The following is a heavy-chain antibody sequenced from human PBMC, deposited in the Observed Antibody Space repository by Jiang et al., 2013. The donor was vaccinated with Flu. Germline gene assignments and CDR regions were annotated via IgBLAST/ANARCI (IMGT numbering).Heavy chain of an antibody. CDR1: GGSISSYY. D-gene: IGHD3-22*01. V-gene: IGHV4-59*01. Sequence: GSGLVKPSETLSLTCTVSGGSISSYYWSWIRQPPGKGLEWIGYIYYSGSTNYNPSLKSRVTISVDTSKNQFSLKLSSVTAADTAVYYCARSYYDSSGYYFFGYWGQGTLVTVSS. CDR3: ARSYYDSSGYYFFGY. J-gene: IGHJ4*02. CDR2: IYYSGST.